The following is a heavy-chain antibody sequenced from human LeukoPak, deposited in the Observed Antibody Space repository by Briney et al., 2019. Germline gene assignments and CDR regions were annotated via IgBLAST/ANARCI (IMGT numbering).Heavy chain of an antibody. CDR2: ISGSGGST. CDR3: ARDQTPFY. CDR1: GFTFSSYG. V-gene: IGHV3-23*01. D-gene: IGHD2-15*01. Sequence: GGTLRLSCAASGFTFSSYGMSWVRQAPGKGLEWVSAISGSGGSTYYADSVKGRFTISRDNSKNTLYLQMNSLRDEDTAVYYCARDQTPFYWGQGSLVTVSS. J-gene: IGHJ4*02.